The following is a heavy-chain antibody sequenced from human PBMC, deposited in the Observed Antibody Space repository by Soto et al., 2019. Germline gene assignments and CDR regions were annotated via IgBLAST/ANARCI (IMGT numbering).Heavy chain of an antibody. V-gene: IGHV3-66*01. CDR2: IYSGGST. Sequence: EVQLVESGGGLVQPGGSLRLSCAASGFTVSSNYMSWVRQAPGKGLEWVSVIYSGGSTYYADSVKGRFTISRDNSKNPLYLHMNSLRAEDTAVYYCARTSQGRGDSWSGPTYYYYYMDVWGKGTTVTVSS. D-gene: IGHD3-3*01. CDR3: ARTSQGRGDSWSGPTYYYYYMDV. CDR1: GFTVSSNY. J-gene: IGHJ6*03.